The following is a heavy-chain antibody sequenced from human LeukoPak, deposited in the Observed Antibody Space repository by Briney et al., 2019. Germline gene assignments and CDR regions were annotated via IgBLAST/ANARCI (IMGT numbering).Heavy chain of an antibody. CDR1: GFILSDYY. D-gene: IGHD1-26*01. CDR3: AKAANEWELLAGYFDY. V-gene: IGHV3-11*01. CDR2: ISPAGTT. J-gene: IGHJ4*02. Sequence: GGSLRLSCAASGFILSDYYMTWIRQAPGKGLEWVSYISPAGTTYYADSVKGRFTISRDNAKTSLYLQTNSLRAEDTAVYYCAKAANEWELLAGYFDYWGQGTLVTVSS.